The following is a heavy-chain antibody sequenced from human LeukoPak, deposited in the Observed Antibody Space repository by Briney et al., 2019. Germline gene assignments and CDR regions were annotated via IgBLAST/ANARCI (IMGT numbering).Heavy chain of an antibody. CDR1: GGSFSSDSHC. Sequence: PSETLSLTCTVSGGSFSSDSHCWSWLRQTPGKGLEWIGWIYHTGSANYNPSLKSRVTISVDTSKNQFFLKLNSVTAADTAVYYCARGRGLWGQGTLVTVSS. J-gene: IGHJ4*02. D-gene: IGHD3-10*01. CDR3: ARGRGL. V-gene: IGHV4-61*01. CDR2: IYHTGSA.